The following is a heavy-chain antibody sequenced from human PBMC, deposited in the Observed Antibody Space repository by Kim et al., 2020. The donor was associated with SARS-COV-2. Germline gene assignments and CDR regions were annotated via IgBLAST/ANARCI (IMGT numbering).Heavy chain of an antibody. CDR1: GYTFTGYY. D-gene: IGHD2-2*01. V-gene: IGHV1-2*02. CDR2: INPNSGGT. J-gene: IGHJ3*02. Sequence: ASVKVSCKASGYTFTGYYMHWVRQAPGQGLEWMGWINPNSGGTNYAQKFQGRVTMTRDTSISTAYMELSRLRSDDTAVYYCARVGVFVPAARHGAFDIWGQGTMVTVSS. CDR3: ARVGVFVPAARHGAFDI.